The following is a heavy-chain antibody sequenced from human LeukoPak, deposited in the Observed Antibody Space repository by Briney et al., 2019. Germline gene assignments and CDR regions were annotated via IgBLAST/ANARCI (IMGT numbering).Heavy chain of an antibody. J-gene: IGHJ6*03. CDR3: MADIVVVPAAMRDFYYMDV. V-gene: IGHV3-73*01. CDR1: GFTFSDSA. D-gene: IGHD2-2*01. Sequence: GGSLRLSCAASGFTFSDSAIHWVRQASGKGLEWVGRIRSKANNYATPYAASVKGSFTISRDDSKNTAYLQMNSLKTEDTAVYYCMADIVVVPAAMRDFYYMDVWGKGTTVTVSS. CDR2: IRSKANNYAT.